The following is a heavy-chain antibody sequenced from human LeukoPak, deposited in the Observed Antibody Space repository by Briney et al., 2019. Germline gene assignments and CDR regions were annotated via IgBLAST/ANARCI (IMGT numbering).Heavy chain of an antibody. CDR1: GFTFSSYS. Sequence: GGSLRLSCAASGFTFSSYSMSWVRQAPGKGLEWVSVIYSGGSTYYADSVKGRFTISRDNSKNTLYLQMNSLRAEDTAVYYCARVTMIVHDAFDIWGQGTMVTVSS. CDR2: IYSGGST. D-gene: IGHD3-22*01. V-gene: IGHV3-66*01. J-gene: IGHJ3*02. CDR3: ARVTMIVHDAFDI.